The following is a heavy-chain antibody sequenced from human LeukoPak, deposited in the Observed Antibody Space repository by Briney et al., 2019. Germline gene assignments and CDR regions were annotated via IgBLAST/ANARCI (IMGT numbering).Heavy chain of an antibody. D-gene: IGHD3-16*01. CDR3: ARGRGWVDH. V-gene: IGHV3-7*01. J-gene: IGHJ4*02. CDR1: GFTFSAYA. CDR2: IHDDGHVR. Sequence: GGSLRLSCAASGFTFSAYAMSWFRQAPGKGLEWVANIHDDGHVRNYEDSVKGRFTISRDDARSSVYLQLRSLRAEDTALYFCARGRGWVDHWGQGTLVTVSS.